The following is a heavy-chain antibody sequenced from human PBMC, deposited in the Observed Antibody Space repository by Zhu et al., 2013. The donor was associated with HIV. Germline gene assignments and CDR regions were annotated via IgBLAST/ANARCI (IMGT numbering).Heavy chain of an antibody. CDR3: ARVGYYYDSSGPFDC. CDR1: GYTFTNYY. J-gene: IGHJ4*02. CDR2: INPNTGDT. V-gene: IGHV1-2*02. Sequence: QVQLVQSGAEVKKPGASVKVSCKASGYTFTNYYIHWVRQAPGQGFEWMGWINPNTGDTDYAQGFQGRVILTRDTSISTAYMELNSLRSDDTAVYFCARVGYYYDSSGPFDCWGQGTLVTVSS. D-gene: IGHD3-22*01.